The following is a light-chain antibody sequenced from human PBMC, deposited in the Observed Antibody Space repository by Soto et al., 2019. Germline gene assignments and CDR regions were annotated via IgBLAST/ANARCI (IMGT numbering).Light chain of an antibody. CDR1: QSVSSTY. J-gene: IGKJ5*01. CDR3: QQHNNWPPIT. V-gene: IGKV3-20*01. CDR2: GAS. Sequence: EIVLTQSPGTLSFSPGERATLSCRASQSVSSTYLAWYQQKPGQAPRLLIYGASSRATGIPDRFSGSGSGTDFTLTISSLQSEDFAVYYCQQHNNWPPITFGQGTRLEIK.